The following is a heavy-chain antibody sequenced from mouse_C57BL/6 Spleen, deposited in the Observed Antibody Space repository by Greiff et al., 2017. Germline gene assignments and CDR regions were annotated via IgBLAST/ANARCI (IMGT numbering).Heavy chain of an antibody. D-gene: IGHD1-3*01. Sequence: VQLKQPGAELVRPGSSVKLSCKASGYTFTSYWMHWVKQRPIQGLEWIGNIDPSDSETHYNQKFKDKATFTVDKSSSTAYMQLSSLTSEDSAVYYCAKELTSYFDDWGQGTTLTVSS. V-gene: IGHV1-52*01. CDR1: GYTFTSYW. J-gene: IGHJ2*01. CDR3: AKELTSYFDD. CDR2: IDPSDSET.